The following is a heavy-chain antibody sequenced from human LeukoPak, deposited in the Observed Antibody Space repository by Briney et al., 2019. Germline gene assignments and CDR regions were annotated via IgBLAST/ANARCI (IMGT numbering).Heavy chain of an antibody. CDR3: ARDYGRGGYDSSGYPLYYFDY. J-gene: IGHJ4*02. D-gene: IGHD3-22*01. CDR1: GGSISSYY. CDR2: IYTSGST. V-gene: IGHV4-4*07. Sequence: SETLSLTCTVSGGSISSYYWSWIRQPAGKGLEWIGRIYTSGSTNYNPSLKSRVTMSVDTSKNQFSLKLSSVTAADTAVYYCARDYGRGGYDSSGYPLYYFDYWGQGTLVTVSS.